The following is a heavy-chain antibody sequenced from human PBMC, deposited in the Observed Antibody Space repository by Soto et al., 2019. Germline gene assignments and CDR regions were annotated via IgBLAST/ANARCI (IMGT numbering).Heavy chain of an antibody. CDR3: AKDPLGGGRGYYDGMDV. CDR1: GFTFSSYA. V-gene: IGHV3-23*01. D-gene: IGHD2-15*01. CDR2: ISGSGGST. Sequence: EVQLLESGGGLVQPGGSLRLSCAASGFTFSSYAMSWVRQAPGKGLEWVSAISGSGGSTYYADSVKGRFTISRDNSKNTLYLQMNSLRAEDTAVYYCAKDPLGGGRGYYDGMDVWGQGTTVTVSS. J-gene: IGHJ6*02.